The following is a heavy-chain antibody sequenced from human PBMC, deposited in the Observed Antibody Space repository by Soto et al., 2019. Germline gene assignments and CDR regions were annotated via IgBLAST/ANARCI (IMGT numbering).Heavy chain of an antibody. CDR1: GFTFSSYS. D-gene: IGHD4-17*01. Sequence: GGSLRLSCAASGFTFSSYSMNWVRQAPGKGLEWVSYISSSSSTIYYADSVKGRFTISRDNAKNSLYLQMNSLRAEDTAVYYCARDPTTTVPIWGQGTMVTVSS. CDR2: ISSSSSTI. J-gene: IGHJ3*02. V-gene: IGHV3-48*01. CDR3: ARDPTTTVPI.